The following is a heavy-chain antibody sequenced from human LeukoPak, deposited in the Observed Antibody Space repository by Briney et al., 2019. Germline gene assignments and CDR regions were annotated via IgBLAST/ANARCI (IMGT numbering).Heavy chain of an antibody. J-gene: IGHJ6*02. CDR1: GFTFSSYT. CDR2: ITTSDGNT. V-gene: IGHV3-23*01. CDR3: ARDRTVTTKSFVLHGIDV. Sequence: PGGSLRLSCAASGFTFSSYTMSWVRQAPGKGLEWVSTITTSDGNTYYADSVKGRFTVSRDNSKNTLFLQMNSLRAEDTAVYYCARDRTVTTKSFVLHGIDVWGQWHTVTVSS. D-gene: IGHD4-17*01.